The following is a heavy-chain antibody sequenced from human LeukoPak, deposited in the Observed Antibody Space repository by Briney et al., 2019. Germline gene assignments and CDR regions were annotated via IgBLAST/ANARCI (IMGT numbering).Heavy chain of an antibody. J-gene: IGHJ4*02. Sequence: GGSLRLSCAASGFTFDNYRMSWVRQAPGKGLEWVSTVNADGGNTYYADSMKDRFTISRDNSKSTLILQMNSLRVEDTALYYCTKRVKYGGTWDHFADWGQGTLVTVSS. V-gene: IGHV3-23*01. D-gene: IGHD1-26*01. CDR1: GFTFDNYR. CDR3: TKRVKYGGTWDHFAD. CDR2: VNADGGNT.